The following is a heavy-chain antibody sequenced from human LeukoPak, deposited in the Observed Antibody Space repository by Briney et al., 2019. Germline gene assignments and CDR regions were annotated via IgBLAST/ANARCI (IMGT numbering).Heavy chain of an antibody. J-gene: IGHJ5*02. CDR1: GGSISSSNW. CDR3: ARRRQQLLNWFDP. CDR2: IYHSGST. Sequence: PLGTLSLTCAVSGGSISSSNWWSWVRQPPGKGLEWIGEIYHSGSTNYNPSLKSRVTISVDKSKNQFSLKLSSVTAADTAVYYCARRRQQLLNWFDPWGQGTLVAVSS. D-gene: IGHD6-13*01. V-gene: IGHV4-4*02.